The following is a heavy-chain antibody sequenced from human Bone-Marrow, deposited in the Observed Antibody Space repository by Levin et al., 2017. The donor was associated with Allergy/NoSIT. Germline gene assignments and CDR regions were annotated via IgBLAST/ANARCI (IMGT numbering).Heavy chain of an antibody. D-gene: IGHD3-22*01. Sequence: SETLSLTCTVSGDSISTYYWSWIRQPAGKGLEWIGRIYVSGNTDYNPSLQSRVTMSVDTSKNQFSLKLTSVTAADTAVYYCARDRAYYESGALEYFQRWGQGTLVTVSS. J-gene: IGHJ1*01. V-gene: IGHV4-4*07. CDR3: ARDRAYYESGALEYFQR. CDR1: GDSISTYY. CDR2: IYVSGNT.